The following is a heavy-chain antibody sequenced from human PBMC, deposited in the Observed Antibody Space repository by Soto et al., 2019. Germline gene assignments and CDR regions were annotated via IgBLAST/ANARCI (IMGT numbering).Heavy chain of an antibody. J-gene: IGHJ6*02. D-gene: IGHD2-15*01. V-gene: IGHV3-48*02. CDR1: GFSSSSYA. CDR3: ARQGFCSGASCNHYFYYYAMDV. Sequence: DVQLVETGGGLVQPGGSLRLSCAVSGFSSSSYAMNWVRQAPGKGLEWVSFISSRGTTIYYADSVEGRFTISRDNAQNSLYLQMDSLRDEDTAVYYCARQGFCSGASCNHYFYYYAMDVWGQGTTVIVSS. CDR2: ISSRGTTI.